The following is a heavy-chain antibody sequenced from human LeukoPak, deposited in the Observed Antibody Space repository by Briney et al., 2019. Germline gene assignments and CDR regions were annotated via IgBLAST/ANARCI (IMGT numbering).Heavy chain of an antibody. CDR3: ARVTYYYDSSGYQYYFDY. Sequence: SETLSLTCTVSGGSVSSGSYYWSWIRQPPGKGLEWIGYIYYSGSTNYNPSLKSRVTISVDTSKNQFSLKLSSVTAADTAVYYCARVTYYYDSSGYQYYFDYWGQGTLVTVSS. V-gene: IGHV4-61*01. J-gene: IGHJ4*02. CDR2: IYYSGST. CDR1: GGSVSSGSYY. D-gene: IGHD3-22*01.